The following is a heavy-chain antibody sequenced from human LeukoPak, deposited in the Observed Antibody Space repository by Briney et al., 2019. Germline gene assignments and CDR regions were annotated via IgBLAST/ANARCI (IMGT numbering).Heavy chain of an antibody. Sequence: ASVKVSCKASGYTFTSYDINWVRQATGQGLEWMGWMNPNSGNTGYAQKFQGRVTITRNTSISTAYMELRSLRSDDTAVYYCARCVFTMVRGVIAYYYMDVWGKGTTVTISS. CDR2: MNPNSGNT. CDR1: GYTFTSYD. V-gene: IGHV1-8*03. D-gene: IGHD3-10*01. J-gene: IGHJ6*03. CDR3: ARCVFTMVRGVIAYYYMDV.